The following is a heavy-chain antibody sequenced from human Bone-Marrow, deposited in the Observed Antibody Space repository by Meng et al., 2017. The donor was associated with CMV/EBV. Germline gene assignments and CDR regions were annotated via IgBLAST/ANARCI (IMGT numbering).Heavy chain of an antibody. V-gene: IGHV1-18*01. J-gene: IGHJ6*02. CDR1: GYTFTSYG. Sequence: ASVKVSCKASGYTFTSYGISWVRQAPGQGLEWMGWISAYNGNINYAQKLQGRVTMTTDTSTSTAYMELRSLRSDDTAVYYCARDRDSSSSVVYYYYGMDVWGQGTTVTVSS. CDR2: ISAYNGNI. CDR3: ARDRDSSSSVVYYYYGMDV. D-gene: IGHD6-6*01.